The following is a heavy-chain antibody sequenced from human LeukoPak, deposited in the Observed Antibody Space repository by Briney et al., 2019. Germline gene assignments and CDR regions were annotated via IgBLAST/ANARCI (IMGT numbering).Heavy chain of an antibody. CDR2: INWNGGST. J-gene: IGHJ4*02. CDR3: ARGMGATDLTLYFDY. D-gene: IGHD1-26*01. Sequence: PGWSLRLSCAASGSTFDDYGMSWVRQAPGKGLEWVSGINWNGGSTGYADSVKGRFTISRDNAKNSLYLQMNSLRAEDTALYHCARGMGATDLTLYFDYWGQGTLVTVSS. CDR1: GSTFDDYG. V-gene: IGHV3-20*01.